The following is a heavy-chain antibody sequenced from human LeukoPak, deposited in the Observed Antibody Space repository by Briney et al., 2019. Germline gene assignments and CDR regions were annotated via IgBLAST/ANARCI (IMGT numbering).Heavy chain of an antibody. CDR3: AREGSSGYYPGGNWFDP. V-gene: IGHV3-74*01. Sequence: GGSLRLSCAASGFTSTNYAMGWVRQAPGKGLVWVSRINSDGSSTSYADSVKGRFTISRDNAKNTLYLQMNSLRAEDTAVYYCAREGSSGYYPGGNWFDPWGQGTLVTVSS. CDR1: GFTSTNYA. CDR2: INSDGSST. J-gene: IGHJ5*02. D-gene: IGHD3-22*01.